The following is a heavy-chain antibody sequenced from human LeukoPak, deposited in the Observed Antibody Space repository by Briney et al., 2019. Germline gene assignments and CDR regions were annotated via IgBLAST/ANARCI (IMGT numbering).Heavy chain of an antibody. CDR1: GGSISSYY. V-gene: IGHV4-59*01. Sequence: SETLSLTCTVSGGSISSYYWSWIRQPPGKGLEWIGYIYYSGSTNYNPSLKSRVTISVDTSKNQFSLKLSSVTAADTAVYYCARDGWYGFWSGPDYYYGMDVWGQGTTVTVSS. CDR3: ARDGWYGFWSGPDYYYGMDV. J-gene: IGHJ6*02. D-gene: IGHD3-3*01. CDR2: IYYSGST.